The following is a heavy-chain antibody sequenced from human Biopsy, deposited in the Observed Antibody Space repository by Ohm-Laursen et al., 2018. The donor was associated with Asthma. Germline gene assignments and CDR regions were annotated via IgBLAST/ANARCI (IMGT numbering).Heavy chain of an antibody. J-gene: IGHJ3*02. D-gene: IGHD3-9*01. CDR2: INAGNGNT. Sequence: GASVKVSCKDSGYTFTSYAMHWVRQAPGQRLEWMGWINAGNGNTKYSQKFQGRVTITRDTSASTAYMDLSSLRSEDTAVYYCARTYYDFLTGQVNDVFAIWGQGTMVTVSS. V-gene: IGHV1-3*01. CDR1: GYTFTSYA. CDR3: ARTYYDFLTGQVNDVFAI.